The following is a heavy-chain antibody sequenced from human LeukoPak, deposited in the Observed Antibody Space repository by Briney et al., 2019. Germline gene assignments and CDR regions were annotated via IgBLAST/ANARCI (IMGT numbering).Heavy chain of an antibody. V-gene: IGHV3-23*01. D-gene: IGHD3-3*01. CDR1: GFTFAEYA. Sequence: PGGSQRLSCAASGFTFAEYAMSWVRQAPGKGLEWVSGVSGSGGFTYYADSVKGRFTISRDNSKNTLYMQMSSLRAEDTALYYCAKDPYSDFWSGYYFFDYWGQGTLASVSS. CDR3: AKDPYSDFWSGYYFFDY. J-gene: IGHJ4*02. CDR2: VSGSGGFT.